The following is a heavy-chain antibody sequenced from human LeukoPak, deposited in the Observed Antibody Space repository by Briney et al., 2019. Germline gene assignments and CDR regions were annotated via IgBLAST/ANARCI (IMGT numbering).Heavy chain of an antibody. V-gene: IGHV4-34*01. CDR3: AKGGYCSSTSCPADY. D-gene: IGHD2-2*01. CDR2: INHSGST. Sequence: SETLSLTCAVYGGSFSGYYWSWIRQPPGKGLEWLGEINHSGSTNYNPSLKSRVTISVDTSKNQFSLKLSSVTAADTAVYYCAKGGYCSSTSCPADYWGQGTLVTVSS. CDR1: GGSFSGYY. J-gene: IGHJ4*02.